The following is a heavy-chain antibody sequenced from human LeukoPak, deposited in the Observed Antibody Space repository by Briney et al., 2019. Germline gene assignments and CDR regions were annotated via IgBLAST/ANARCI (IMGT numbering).Heavy chain of an antibody. CDR3: AREAATGDWFDP. CDR1: GGSISSYY. Sequence: PSETLSLTCTVSGGSISSYYWSWIRQPPGKGLEWIGYIYYSGSSNYNLSLKSRVTISVDTSKNQFSLKLSSVTAADTAVYYCAREAATGDWFDPWGQGTLVTVSS. CDR2: IYYSGSS. D-gene: IGHD2-8*02. V-gene: IGHV4-59*08. J-gene: IGHJ5*02.